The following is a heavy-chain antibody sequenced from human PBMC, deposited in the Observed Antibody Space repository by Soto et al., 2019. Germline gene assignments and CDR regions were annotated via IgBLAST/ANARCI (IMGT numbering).Heavy chain of an antibody. V-gene: IGHV4-61*01. CDR3: ARGDYYDSSGYPYGMDV. CDR2: IYYSGRT. J-gene: IGHJ6*02. D-gene: IGHD3-22*01. Sequence: QVQLQESGPGLVKPSETLSLTCSVSGGSVSSGSYYWSWIRQPPGKGLEWIGYIYYSGRTNYNPPLKSRVTISVDTSKNQFSLKLSSVTAADTAVYYCARGDYYDSSGYPYGMDVWGQGTTVTVSS. CDR1: GGSVSSGSYY.